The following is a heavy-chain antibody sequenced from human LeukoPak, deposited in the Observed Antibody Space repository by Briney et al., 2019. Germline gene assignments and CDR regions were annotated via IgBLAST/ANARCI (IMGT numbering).Heavy chain of an antibody. CDR1: GYTFTSYD. V-gene: IGHV1-8*01. CDR3: ARGFTRFGELFSLFHYYYYMDV. D-gene: IGHD3-10*01. J-gene: IGHJ6*03. CDR2: MDPNSGNT. Sequence: ASVKVSCKASGYTFTSYDINWVRQATGQGLEWMGWMDPNSGNTGYAQKFQGRVTMTRNTSISTAYMELSSLRSEDTAVYYCARGFTRFGELFSLFHYYYYMDVWGKGTTVTVSS.